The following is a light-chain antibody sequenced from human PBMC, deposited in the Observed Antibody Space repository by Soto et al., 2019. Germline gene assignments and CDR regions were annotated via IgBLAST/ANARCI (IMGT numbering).Light chain of an antibody. CDR3: AAWDDSLNGPV. V-gene: IGLV1-44*01. CDR2: RNN. J-gene: IGLJ3*02. CDR1: SSNIGSNT. Sequence: QSVLTQPPSASGTPGQRVTISCSGSSSNIGSNTVHWYQQLPGTAPKLLIYRNNQRPSGVPDRFSGSKSGTAASLAISGLQSEDEADYYCAAWDDSLNGPVFGGGTKVTVL.